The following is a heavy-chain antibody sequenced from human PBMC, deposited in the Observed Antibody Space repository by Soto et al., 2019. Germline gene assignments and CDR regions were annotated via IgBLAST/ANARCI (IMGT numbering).Heavy chain of an antibody. Sequence: GESLKISCKTSGYSFISYWVAWVRQKPGKGLEWMGTFYPGDSTSTYSPSFQGQVTISVDKSISTAYLHLSSLKASDTAMYYCARIIGYCRNNDCSWTVDLWGQGTTVTVSS. V-gene: IGHV5-51*01. CDR1: GYSFISYW. CDR2: FYPGDSTS. CDR3: ARIIGYCRNNDCSWTVDL. D-gene: IGHD2-2*03. J-gene: IGHJ6*02.